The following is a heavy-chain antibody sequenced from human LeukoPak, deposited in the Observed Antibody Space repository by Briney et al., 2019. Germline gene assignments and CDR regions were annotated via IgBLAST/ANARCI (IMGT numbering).Heavy chain of an antibody. CDR1: GFTFSNYA. CDR3: AKNSGSYDLHY. Sequence: GGSLRLSCAASGFTFSNYAMSWVRQAPGKGLEWASAISGSGGSTYYADSVKGRFTISRDNSKNTLYLQMNSLRAEDTAVYYCAKNSGSYDLHYWGQGTLVTVSS. J-gene: IGHJ4*02. D-gene: IGHD1-26*01. CDR2: ISGSGGST. V-gene: IGHV3-23*01.